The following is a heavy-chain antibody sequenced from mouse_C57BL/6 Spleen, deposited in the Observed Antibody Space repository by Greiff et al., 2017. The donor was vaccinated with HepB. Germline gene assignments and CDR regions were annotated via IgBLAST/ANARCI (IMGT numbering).Heavy chain of an antibody. J-gene: IGHJ1*03. D-gene: IGHD2-4*01. V-gene: IGHV1-26*01. CDR1: GYTFTDYY. CDR3: ARSYDYDWYFDG. CDR2: INPNNGGT. Sequence: EVQLQQSGPELVKPGASVKISCKASGYTFTDYYMNWVKQSHGKSLEWIGDINPNNGGTSYNQKFKGKATLTVDKSSSTAYMELRSLTSEDSAVYYCARSYDYDWYFDGWGTGTTVTVSS.